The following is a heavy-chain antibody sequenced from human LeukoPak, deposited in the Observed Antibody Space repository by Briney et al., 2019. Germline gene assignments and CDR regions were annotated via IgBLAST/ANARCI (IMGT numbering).Heavy chain of an antibody. D-gene: IGHD2-8*01. Sequence: GGSLRLSCAASGFTFNIYAMSWVRLAPGKGLQWVASMCGSAGCTFYADSVKGRFTISRDNSENTLYLQMSSLRAEDTAIYYCARDRPNYHETNGHYYQRDGDHWGQGTLVTVSS. CDR3: ARDRPNYHETNGHYYQRDGDH. V-gene: IGHV3-23*01. CDR2: MCGSAGCT. J-gene: IGHJ5*02. CDR1: GFTFNIYA.